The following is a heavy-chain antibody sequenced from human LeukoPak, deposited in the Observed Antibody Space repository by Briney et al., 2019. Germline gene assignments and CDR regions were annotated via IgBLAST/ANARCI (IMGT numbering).Heavy chain of an antibody. V-gene: IGHV4-59*01. CDR3: ARVEYYYDSSGYYFLYFQH. CDR1: GGSFSGYY. J-gene: IGHJ1*01. D-gene: IGHD3-22*01. Sequence: SETLSLTCAVYGGSFSGYYWSWIRQPPGKGLEWIGYIYYSGSTNYNPSLKSRVTISVDTSKNQFSLKLSSVTAADTAVYYCARVEYYYDSSGYYFLYFQHWGQGTLVTVSS. CDR2: IYYSGST.